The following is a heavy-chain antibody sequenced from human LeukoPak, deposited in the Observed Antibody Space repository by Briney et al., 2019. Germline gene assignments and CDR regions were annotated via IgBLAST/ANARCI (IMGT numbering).Heavy chain of an antibody. CDR3: ARHISGSYYYYMDV. J-gene: IGHJ6*03. CDR1: GGTFSSYA. Sequence: GASVKVSCKASGGTFSSYAISWVRQMPGKGLEWMGIIYPGDSNTKYSPSFQGQVTISADKSISTAYLRWSSLKASDTAMYFCARHISGSYYYYMDVWGKGTTVTVSS. V-gene: IGHV5-51*01. CDR2: IYPGDSNT. D-gene: IGHD3-10*01.